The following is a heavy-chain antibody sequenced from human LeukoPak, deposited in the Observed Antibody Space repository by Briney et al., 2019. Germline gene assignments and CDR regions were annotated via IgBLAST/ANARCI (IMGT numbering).Heavy chain of an antibody. CDR1: GFTFSDHY. J-gene: IGHJ4*02. V-gene: IGHV3-72*01. D-gene: IGHD3-22*01. Sequence: GGSLRLSCAASGFTFSDHYMDWVRQAPGKGLEWVGRTRNKANSYTTEYAASVKGRFTISRDDSKNSLYLQMNSLKTEDTAVYYCASTRETYYDSSGYHFDYWGQGTLVTVSS. CDR3: ASTRETYYDSSGYHFDY. CDR2: TRNKANSYTT.